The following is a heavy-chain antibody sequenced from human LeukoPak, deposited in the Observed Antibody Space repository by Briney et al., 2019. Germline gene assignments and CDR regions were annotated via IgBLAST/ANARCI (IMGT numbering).Heavy chain of an antibody. CDR3: ARGDYTAMLDY. CDR2: INHSGST. D-gene: IGHD5-18*01. J-gene: IGHJ4*02. V-gene: IGHV4-34*01. Sequence: SETLSLTCAVYGGSFSGYYWSWIRQPPGKGLEWIGEINHSGSTNYNPSLKSRVTISVDTSKNQFSLKLSSVTAADTAVYYCARGDYTAMLDYRGQGTLVTVSS. CDR1: GGSFSGYY.